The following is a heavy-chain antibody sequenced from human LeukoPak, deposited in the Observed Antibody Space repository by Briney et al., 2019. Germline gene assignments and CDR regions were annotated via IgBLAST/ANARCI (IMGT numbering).Heavy chain of an antibody. CDR2: IVPIFGTA. J-gene: IGHJ6*02. D-gene: IGHD5-18*01. Sequence: ASVKVSCKASGYTFTSYAISWVRQAPGQGLEWMGGIVPIFGTANYAQKFQGRVTITADESTSTAYMELSSLRSEDTAVYYCARVDVDTAMVNRPVGPYYYYGMDVWGQGTTVTVSS. CDR1: GYTFTSYA. V-gene: IGHV1-69*13. CDR3: ARVDVDTAMVNRPVGPYYYYGMDV.